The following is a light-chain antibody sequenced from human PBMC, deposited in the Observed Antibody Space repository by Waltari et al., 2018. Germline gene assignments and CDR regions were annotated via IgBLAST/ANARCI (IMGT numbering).Light chain of an antibody. V-gene: IGKV4-1*01. CDR3: QQYLSPPLT. J-gene: IGKJ3*01. CDR1: QSVLYSSNNKNY. Sequence: DIVMTQSPDSLPVSLGERATLNCRSSQSVLYSSNNKNYLTWFQQKPGQPPKLLISWASTREAEVPDRCSGRGSATDFTLATRSLQAGDVAVYYCQQYLSPPLTFGPGSQVEVK. CDR2: WAS.